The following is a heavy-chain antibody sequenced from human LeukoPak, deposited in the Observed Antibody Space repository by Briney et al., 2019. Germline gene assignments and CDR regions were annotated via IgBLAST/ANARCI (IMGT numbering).Heavy chain of an antibody. D-gene: IGHD3-9*01. CDR2: IIPIFGTA. J-gene: IGHJ6*02. CDR3: ARDRGILTVYGMDV. V-gene: IGHV1-69*05. Sequence: GASVKVSCKASGGTFSSYAISWVRQAPGQGLEWMGGIIPIFGTANYAQKFQGRVTFTTDESTSTAYMELRSLRSDDTAVYYCARDRGILTVYGMDVWGQGTTVTVSS. CDR1: GGTFSSYA.